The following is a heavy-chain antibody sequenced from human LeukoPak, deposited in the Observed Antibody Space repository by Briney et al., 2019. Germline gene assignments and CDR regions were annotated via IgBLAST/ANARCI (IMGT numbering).Heavy chain of an antibody. J-gene: IGHJ4*02. V-gene: IGHV1-2*02. CDR2: INPNSGGT. CDR1: GYTXTGYY. CDR3: ARDRDGYSSLGFDY. Sequence: ASVKVSCKASGYTXTGYYMHWVRQAPGQGLEWMGWINPNSGGTNYAQKFQGRVTMTRDTSISTAYMELSRLRSDDTAVYYCARDRDGYSSLGFDYWGQGTLVTVSS. D-gene: IGHD5-24*01.